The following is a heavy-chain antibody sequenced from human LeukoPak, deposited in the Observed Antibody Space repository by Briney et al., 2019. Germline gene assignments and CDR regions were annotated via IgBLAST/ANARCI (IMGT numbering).Heavy chain of an antibody. CDR1: GFTFSYYA. D-gene: IGHD3-22*01. Sequence: PGGSLRLSCAASGFTFSYYAMHWVRQAPGKGLEWVAVISYDGSNKYYADSVKGRFTISRDNSKNTLFLQMNSLRAEDTAVYYCARVLNYYDSFGYYFSYWGQGTLVTVSS. CDR2: ISYDGSNK. V-gene: IGHV3-30-3*01. J-gene: IGHJ4*02. CDR3: ARVLNYYDSFGYYFSY.